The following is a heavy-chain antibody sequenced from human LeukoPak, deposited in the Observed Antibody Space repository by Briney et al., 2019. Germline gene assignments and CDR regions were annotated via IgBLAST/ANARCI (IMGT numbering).Heavy chain of an antibody. Sequence: PGGSLRLSCAASGFTFSSYGMHWVRQAPGKGLEWVAVIWYDGSNKYYADSVKGRFTISRDNSKNTLYLQMNSLRAEDTAVYYCARGYTAYDSSGIWGQGTLVTVSS. CDR1: GFTFSSYG. V-gene: IGHV3-33*01. CDR3: ARGYTAYDSSGI. D-gene: IGHD3-22*01. CDR2: IWYDGSNK. J-gene: IGHJ4*02.